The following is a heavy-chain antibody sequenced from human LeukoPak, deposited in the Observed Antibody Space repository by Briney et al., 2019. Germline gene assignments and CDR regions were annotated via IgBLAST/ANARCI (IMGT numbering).Heavy chain of an antibody. V-gene: IGHV4-34*01. Sequence: PSETLSLTCAVYGGSFSGYYWSWIRQPPGKGLEWIGEIDRSGSTNYNPALKSRLTISVDTSKNQFSLRLTSVTAADTAVYYGARGSATGLAYWGQGTLVTVSS. CDR2: IDRSGST. J-gene: IGHJ4*02. CDR3: ARGSATGLAY. CDR1: GGSFSGYY. D-gene: IGHD1-1*01.